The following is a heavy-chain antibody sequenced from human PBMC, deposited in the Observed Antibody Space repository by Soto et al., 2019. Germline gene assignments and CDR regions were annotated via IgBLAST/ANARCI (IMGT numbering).Heavy chain of an antibody. CDR2: ISTYNGKI. CDR1: GYTFTSYG. J-gene: IGHJ4*02. V-gene: IGHV1-18*04. D-gene: IGHD1-1*01. Sequence: QVQLVQSGPEVKKPGASVTVSCKASGYTFTSYGITWVRQAPGQGLEWMGWISTYNGKIYYAQKFQGRVSMTTDPSTTTAHMELWSLIFDDTAVYYCARADPTTATTIYFDYWGQGSLVTVSS. CDR3: ARADPTTATTIYFDY.